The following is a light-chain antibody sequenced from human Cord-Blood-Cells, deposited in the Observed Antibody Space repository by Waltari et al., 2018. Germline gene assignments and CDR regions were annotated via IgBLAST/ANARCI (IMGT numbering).Light chain of an antibody. V-gene: IGKV1-33*01. CDR1: QDSSNS. CDR2: DAS. CDR3: QQYDNLPFT. Sequence: DIQMHQPPSLLSASVGDPVPIPCQASQDSSNSLNWYQQKPGKAPKLLIYDASNLETGVPSSFSESGSGTDFTFTISSLQPEDIATYYCQQYDNLPFTFGPGTKVDIK. J-gene: IGKJ3*01.